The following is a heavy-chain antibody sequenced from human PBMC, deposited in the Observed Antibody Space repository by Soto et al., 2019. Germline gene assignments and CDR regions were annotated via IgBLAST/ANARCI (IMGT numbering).Heavy chain of an antibody. CDR1: GFTFSDYF. J-gene: IGHJ4*02. CDR2: ISSSDSTI. CDR3: ARWGVDDFWSGYYSDY. V-gene: IGHV3-11*01. D-gene: IGHD3-3*01. Sequence: QVQLVESGGGLVKPGGSLRLSCAASGFTFSDYFMSWIRQAPGKGLEWVSSISSSDSTIYYADSVKGPFTISRDNAKNSLYLQMNSLRAEDTAVYYCARWGVDDFWSGYYSDYWGQGTLVTVSS.